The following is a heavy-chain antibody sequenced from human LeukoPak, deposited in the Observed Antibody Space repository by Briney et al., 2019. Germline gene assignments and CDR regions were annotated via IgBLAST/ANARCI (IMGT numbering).Heavy chain of an antibody. J-gene: IGHJ4*02. CDR2: IKQDGSQI. CDR3: ARIGYGSSSLDY. D-gene: IGHD6-13*01. CDR1: GFTFINYW. Sequence: PGGSLRLSCAGSGFTFINYWMTWVRPAPGKGLEWVANIKQDGSQIYYVDSVKGRLTISRDNAKNSVYLQVNSLRVEDTAVYFCARIGYGSSSLDYWGQGTPVTVSS. V-gene: IGHV3-7*01.